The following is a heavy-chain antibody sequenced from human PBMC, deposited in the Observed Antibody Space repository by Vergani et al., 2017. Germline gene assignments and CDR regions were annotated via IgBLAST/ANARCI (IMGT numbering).Heavy chain of an antibody. D-gene: IGHD5-18*01. CDR2: IIPVFGTA. V-gene: IGHV1-69*12. CDR3: ARGAPYSYGTPGYYGMDV. J-gene: IGHJ6*02. CDR1: GGTFSSCA. Sequence: QVQLVQSGAEVKKPGSSVKVSCKASGGTFSSCAISWVRQAPGQGLEWMGGIIPVFGTANYAQKFQGRVTITADDSTSTAYVELSSLISDDTAVYYFARGAPYSYGTPGYYGMDVWGQGTTVTVSS.